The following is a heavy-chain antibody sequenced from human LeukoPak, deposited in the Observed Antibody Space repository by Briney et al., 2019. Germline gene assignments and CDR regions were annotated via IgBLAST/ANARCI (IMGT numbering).Heavy chain of an antibody. CDR3: AKDYY. CDR1: GFTFDDYA. CDR2: IRADGITT. V-gene: IGHV3-43*02. J-gene: IGHJ4*02. Sequence: GGSLRLSCAASGFTFDDYAMHWVRQAPGKGLEWVSLIRADGITTYYADSVKGRFTISRDSSKSPLYLQMNSLRTEDSALYYCAKDYYWGQGTLVTVSS.